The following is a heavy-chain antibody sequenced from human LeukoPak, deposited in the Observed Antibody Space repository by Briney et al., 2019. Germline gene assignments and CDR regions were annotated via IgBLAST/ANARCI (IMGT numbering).Heavy chain of an antibody. J-gene: IGHJ4*02. D-gene: IGHD3-10*01. Sequence: PSETLSLTCAVYGGSFSGYYWSWIRQPPGKGLEWIGEINHSGSTNYNPSLKSRVTISVDTSKNQFSLKLSSVTAADTAVYYCARRNYYGSGSQRAFDYWGQGTLVTASS. V-gene: IGHV4-34*01. CDR3: ARRNYYGSGSQRAFDY. CDR2: INHSGST. CDR1: GGSFSGYY.